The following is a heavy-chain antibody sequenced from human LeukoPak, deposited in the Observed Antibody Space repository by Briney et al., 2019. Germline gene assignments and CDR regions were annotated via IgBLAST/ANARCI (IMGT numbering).Heavy chain of an antibody. V-gene: IGHV5-51*01. J-gene: IGHJ3*02. Sequence: GESLKISCKGSGYSFTSYWIGWVRQMPGKGLEWMGIIYPGDSDTRYSTSFQGQVTISADKSINTAYLQWSSLKASDTAMYSCSRLSRERWLQARTDAFDIWGQGTMVTVSS. CDR3: SRLSRERWLQARTDAFDI. CDR2: IYPGDSDT. D-gene: IGHD5-24*01. CDR1: GYSFTSYW.